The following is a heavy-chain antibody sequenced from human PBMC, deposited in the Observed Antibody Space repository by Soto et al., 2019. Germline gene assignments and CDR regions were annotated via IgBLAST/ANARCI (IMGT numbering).Heavy chain of an antibody. D-gene: IGHD6-6*01. CDR2: ITRDGYNK. J-gene: IGHJ4*02. CDR3: TKSSGGSSSVGMDY. CDR1: GFIFKNYA. Sequence: QVQLVESGGGVVQPGRSLRLSCAVSGFIFKNYALNWVRQAPGKGLEWVASITRDGYNKYYAESVKGRFTISRDKSKNTLSLQMTALRVEDSSVYYCTKSSGGSSSVGMDYWGPGTLVTVSS. V-gene: IGHV3-30*04.